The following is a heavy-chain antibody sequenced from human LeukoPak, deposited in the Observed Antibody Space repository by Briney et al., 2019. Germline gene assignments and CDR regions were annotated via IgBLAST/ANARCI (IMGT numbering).Heavy chain of an antibody. CDR3: AKDLFFSGSLESATIPPPHFDY. CDR2: ISYGGSNK. V-gene: IGHV3-30*18. CDR1: GVTFSSYG. J-gene: IGHJ4*02. D-gene: IGHD5-24*01. Sequence: PGRSLTLSCAASGVTFSSYGMHWVHQPPGKGLEWVAVISYGGSNKYYAAPVKGRFTISRDNYKNTLYLQMNSPRAGATAWDHRAKDLFFSGSLESATIPPPHFDYWGQAALVTVSS.